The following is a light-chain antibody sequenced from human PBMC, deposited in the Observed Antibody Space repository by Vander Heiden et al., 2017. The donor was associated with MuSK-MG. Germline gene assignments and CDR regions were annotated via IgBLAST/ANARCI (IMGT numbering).Light chain of an antibody. Sequence: SYVLTQPPSVAVAPGQTATLTCGGNRIGAKSVHWYRQRPGQAPVLVVYDDGVRPSGIPERFSGSNSGKTATLTIAGVEGGDEADYYCQVWDSTGDHLEEVFGGGTKLIVL. V-gene: IGLV3-21*02. CDR1: RIGAKS. J-gene: IGLJ2*01. CDR3: QVWDSTGDHLEEV. CDR2: DDG.